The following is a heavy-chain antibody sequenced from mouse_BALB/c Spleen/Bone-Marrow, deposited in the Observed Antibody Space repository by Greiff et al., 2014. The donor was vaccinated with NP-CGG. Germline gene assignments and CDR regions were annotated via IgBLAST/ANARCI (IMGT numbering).Heavy chain of an antibody. Sequence: VKLMESGPELVKPGALVKISCKASGYTFTSYDINWVKQRPGQGLEWIGWIYPGDGSTKYNEKFKGKATLTADRSSSTAYMQLSSLTSENSAVYFCARSDDGFPYSFGSWGQGTTLTVSS. CDR3: ARSDDGFPYSFGS. D-gene: IGHD2-3*01. J-gene: IGHJ2*01. V-gene: IGHV1S56*01. CDR1: GYTFTSYD. CDR2: IYPGDGST.